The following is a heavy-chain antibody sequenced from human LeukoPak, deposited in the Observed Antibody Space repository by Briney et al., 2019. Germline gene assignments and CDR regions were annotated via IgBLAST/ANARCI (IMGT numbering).Heavy chain of an antibody. D-gene: IGHD6-13*01. CDR1: GFTFSTYW. Sequence: GGSLRLSCAASGFTFSTYWMHWVRHVPGKGLVWVSRINPDGSSTSYADSVKGRFTISRDNAKSTLYLQMNSLRAEDTAVYYCARSVYSSSCYHWGQGTLVTVSS. CDR2: INPDGSST. J-gene: IGHJ4*02. V-gene: IGHV3-74*01. CDR3: ARSVYSSSCYH.